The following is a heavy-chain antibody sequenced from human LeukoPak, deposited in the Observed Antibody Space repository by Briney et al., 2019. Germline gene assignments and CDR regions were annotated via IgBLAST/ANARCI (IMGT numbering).Heavy chain of an antibody. CDR3: TRGPERYCSSTSCSPIDY. V-gene: IGHV3-49*03. D-gene: IGHD2-2*01. CDR2: IRSKAYGGTT. CDR1: GFTFGDYA. Sequence: GGSLRLSCTASGFTFGDYAMSWFRQAQGRGLEWVGFIRSKAYGGTTEYAASVKGRFTISRDDSKSIAYLQMNSLKTEDTAVYYCTRGPERYCSSTSCSPIDYWGQGTLVTVSS. J-gene: IGHJ4*02.